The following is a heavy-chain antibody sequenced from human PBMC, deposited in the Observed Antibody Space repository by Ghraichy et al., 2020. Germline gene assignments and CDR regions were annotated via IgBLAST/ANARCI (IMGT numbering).Heavy chain of an antibody. Sequence: GGSLRLSCAASGFISGNYGMNWVRQAPGKGLEWVSHMRGNKRTIDYADSVKGRFTISRDDAKNSLYLQMNSLRDEDTAVYYCARDGYTTGRGDAFDLWCKGTMVTVSS. CDR3: ARDGYTTGRGDAFDL. D-gene: IGHD6-19*01. V-gene: IGHV3-48*02. CDR2: MRGNKRTI. CDR1: GFISGNYG. J-gene: IGHJ3*01.